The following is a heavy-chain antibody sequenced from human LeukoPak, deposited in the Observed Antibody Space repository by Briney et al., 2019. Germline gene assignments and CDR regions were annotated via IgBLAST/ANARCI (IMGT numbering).Heavy chain of an antibody. CDR1: GAPMNGFY. CDR3: ARFYSSGLDY. J-gene: IGHJ4*02. Sequence: PSETLSLTCIVSGAPMNGFYWGWLRQPPGEGLEWIGHVHYSGRTAYRPSLRNRLTISVDTSENQFSLKLTSMTAADTAIYYCARFYSSGLDYWGPGSLVTVSS. D-gene: IGHD6-19*01. CDR2: VHYSGRT. V-gene: IGHV4-59*01.